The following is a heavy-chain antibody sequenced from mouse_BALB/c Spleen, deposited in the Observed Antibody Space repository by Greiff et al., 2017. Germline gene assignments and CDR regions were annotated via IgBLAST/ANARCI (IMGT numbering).Heavy chain of an antibody. Sequence: EVQRVESGGGLVKPGGSLKLSCAASGFTFSSYTMSWVRQTPEKRLEWVATISSGGSYTYYPDSVKGRFTISRDNAKNTLYLQMSSLKSEDTAMCCGTRDCGKGAMDYWGQGTSVTVSS. D-gene: IGHD1-1*02. CDR1: GFTFSSYT. CDR2: ISSGGSYT. V-gene: IGHV5-6-4*01. J-gene: IGHJ4*01. CDR3: TRDCGKGAMDY.